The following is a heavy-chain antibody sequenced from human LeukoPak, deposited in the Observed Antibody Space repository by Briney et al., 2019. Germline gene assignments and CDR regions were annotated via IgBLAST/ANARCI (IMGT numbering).Heavy chain of an antibody. CDR2: IIPIFGTA. D-gene: IGHD2-21*01. CDR1: GGTFSSYA. Sequence: GASVKVSCKASGGTFSSYAISWVRQAPGQGLEWMGGIIPIFGTANYAQKFQGRVTITADESTSTAYMELSSLRSEDTAVYYCARAPYCGGDCYSPAFNYYYYMDVWGNGTTVTVSS. CDR3: ARAPYCGGDCYSPAFNYYYYMDV. V-gene: IGHV1-69*01. J-gene: IGHJ6*03.